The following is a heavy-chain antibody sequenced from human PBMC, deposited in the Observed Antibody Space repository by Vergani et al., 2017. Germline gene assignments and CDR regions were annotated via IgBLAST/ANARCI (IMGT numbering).Heavy chain of an antibody. D-gene: IGHD3-22*01. CDR1: GGSFSTGGQS. CDR2: SYTSGAT. CDR3: ARMGGYDEGDAFRIGYFDS. Sequence: QVQLQESGPGLVKPSQTLSLTCTVSGGSFSTGGQSWTWLRQPAGKGLEWIGRSYTSGATNYNPSLRSRSIMSVDASTQQFSLKLTSVTAADTAVYDCARMGGYDEGDAFRIGYFDSWGPGILVTVSS. V-gene: IGHV4-61*02. J-gene: IGHJ4*02.